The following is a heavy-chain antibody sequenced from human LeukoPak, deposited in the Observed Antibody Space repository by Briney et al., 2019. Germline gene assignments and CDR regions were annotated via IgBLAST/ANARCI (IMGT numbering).Heavy chain of an antibody. Sequence: SVKVSCKVSGYTLTELSMHWVRQAPGKGLEWMGGFDPEDGETIYAQKFQGRVTMTRDTSTSTVYMELSSLRSEDTAVYYCARGSYNWNDLNWFDPWGQGTLVTVSS. D-gene: IGHD1-20*01. CDR3: ARGSYNWNDLNWFDP. J-gene: IGHJ5*02. CDR1: GYTLTELS. CDR2: FDPEDGET. V-gene: IGHV1-24*01.